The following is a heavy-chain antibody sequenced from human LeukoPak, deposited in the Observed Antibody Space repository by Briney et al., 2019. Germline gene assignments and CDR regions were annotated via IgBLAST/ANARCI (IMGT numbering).Heavy chain of an antibody. CDR3: ARLSDLTQFDY. D-gene: IGHD2/OR15-2a*01. Sequence: PSETLSLTCAVSGYSTSSGYYWVWIRQPPGKGLEWIGSIYHSGSTYYNPSLKSRVTISVDTSKNQFPLKLSSVTAADTAVYYCARLSDLTQFDYWGQGTLVTVSS. J-gene: IGHJ4*02. V-gene: IGHV4-38-2*01. CDR2: IYHSGST. CDR1: GYSTSSGYY.